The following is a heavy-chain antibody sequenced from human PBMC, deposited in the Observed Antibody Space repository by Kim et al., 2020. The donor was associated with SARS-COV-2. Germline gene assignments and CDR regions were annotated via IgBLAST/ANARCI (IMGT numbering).Heavy chain of an antibody. J-gene: IGHJ6*02. CDR2: IYYSGTT. CDR1: GGSVSSATDY. Sequence: SETLSLTCTVSGGSVSSATDYWSWIRQPPGKGLEWIGYIYYSGTTDYNPSLKSRVTISLDTSKNQFSLKLSSVTAADTAVYYCARDLVVPTAARNSYYYCAMDVWGQGTTVTVSS. V-gene: IGHV4-61*01. D-gene: IGHD2-15*01. CDR3: ARDLVVPTAARNSYYYCAMDV.